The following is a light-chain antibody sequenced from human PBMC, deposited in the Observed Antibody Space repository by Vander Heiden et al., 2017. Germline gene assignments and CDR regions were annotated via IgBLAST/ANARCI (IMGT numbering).Light chain of an antibody. V-gene: IGLV3-1*01. CDR2: HDN. CDR3: QAWDSSSAPVV. Sequence: SSELTQPPSVSVPPRQTPSLACPGDKLGAKSACWYQQRAGQSPMLVIYHDNKRPSGIPERFSGSNSGNTATLTISGTQTMDEADYYCQAWDSSSAPVVFGGGTKLTVL. CDR1: KLGAKS. J-gene: IGLJ2*01.